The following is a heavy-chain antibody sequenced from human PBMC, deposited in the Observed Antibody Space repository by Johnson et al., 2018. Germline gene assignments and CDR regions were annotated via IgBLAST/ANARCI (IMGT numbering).Heavy chain of an antibody. V-gene: IGHV3-30*18. Sequence: QVQLVQSGGGVVQPGRSLRLSCAASGFTFSSYGMHWVRQAPGKGLEWVAVISYDGSNIYYADSVKGRLTISRDNSKHTLYLQMNSLRVEDTGADSWANAPGIFGVGDWGQGTMVTVSS. J-gene: IGHJ3*01. D-gene: IGHD3-3*01. CDR3: ANAPGIFGVGD. CDR2: ISYDGSNI. CDR1: GFTFSSYG.